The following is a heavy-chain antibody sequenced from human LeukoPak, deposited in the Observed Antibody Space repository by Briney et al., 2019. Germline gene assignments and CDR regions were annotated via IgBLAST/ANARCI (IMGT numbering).Heavy chain of an antibody. J-gene: IGHJ4*02. Sequence: ASVRVSCKASGYTFSNYYVHWVRQAPGQGLEWMGTIRPGGGTTNYAQNFQDRVTMTRDMSTSTAYMELSRLRSDDTAVYYCAREWDYCSGGSCSFDYWGQGTLVTVSS. V-gene: IGHV1-46*01. CDR3: AREWDYCSGGSCSFDY. D-gene: IGHD2-15*01. CDR1: GYTFSNYY. CDR2: IRPGGGTT.